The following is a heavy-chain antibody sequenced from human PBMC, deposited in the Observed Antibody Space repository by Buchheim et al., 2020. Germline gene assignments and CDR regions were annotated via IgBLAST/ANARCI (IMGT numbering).Heavy chain of an antibody. V-gene: IGHV4-34*01. CDR1: GGSFSGYY. Sequence: QVQLRQWGAGLLKPSETLSLTCAVYGGSFSGYYWSWIRQPPGKGLEWIGEINHSGSTNYNPSLKSRVTISVDTSKNQFSLKLSSVTAADTAVYYCARGVAARVGRSWFDPWGQGTL. J-gene: IGHJ5*02. CDR3: ARGVAARVGRSWFDP. D-gene: IGHD6-6*01. CDR2: INHSGST.